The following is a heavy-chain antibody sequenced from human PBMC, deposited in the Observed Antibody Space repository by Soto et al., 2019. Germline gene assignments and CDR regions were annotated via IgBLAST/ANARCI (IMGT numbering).Heavy chain of an antibody. CDR1: GFTFSNYA. CDR3: AKAGGYCTRNSCHIYYYMDV. D-gene: IGHD2-2*02. CDR2: ISGSGDST. J-gene: IGHJ6*03. V-gene: IGHV3-23*01. Sequence: GGSLRLSCAASGFTFSNYAMSWVRQAPGKGLEWVSGISGSGDSTYYADSVKGRFTISRDNSKNTLFLQMNSLRAEDTAVYRCAKAGGYCTRNSCHIYYYMDVWGKGTTVTVSS.